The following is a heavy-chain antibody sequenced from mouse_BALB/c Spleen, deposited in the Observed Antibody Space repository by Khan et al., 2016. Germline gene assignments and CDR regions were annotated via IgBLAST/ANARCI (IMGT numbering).Heavy chain of an antibody. CDR1: GYSITSGYS. CDR2: IHNSGST. J-gene: IGHJ3*01. CDR3: ARSGDGYLCFAY. V-gene: IGHV3-1*02. D-gene: IGHD2-14*01. Sequence: EVELVESGPDLVKPSQSLSLTCTVTGYSITSGYSWHWIRQFPGNKLEWMGYIHNSGSTNDKPSLKSRISITRDTSKNQFFLQLNSVTTEDTATXYCARSGDGYLCFAYLGQWTLVTVSA.